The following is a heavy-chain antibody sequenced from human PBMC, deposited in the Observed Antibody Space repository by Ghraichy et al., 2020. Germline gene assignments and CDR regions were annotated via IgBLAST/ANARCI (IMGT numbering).Heavy chain of an antibody. CDR1: GFTFSKYW. J-gene: IGHJ6*03. D-gene: IGHD3-3*01. Sequence: GGSLRLSCAASGFTFSKYWMHWVRQAPGKGLVWISRINDDGSSTTHADSVKGRFTISRDNSRNTLFLQMNSLRVEDTAVYYCAKEGRHYDFWSGSYTGYYYYMDVWGKGTTVTVSS. CDR3: AKEGRHYDFWSGSYTGYYYYMDV. CDR2: INDDGSST. V-gene: IGHV3-74*01.